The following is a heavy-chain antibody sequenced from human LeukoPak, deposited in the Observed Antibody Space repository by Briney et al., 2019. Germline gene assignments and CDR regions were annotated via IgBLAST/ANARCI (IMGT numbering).Heavy chain of an antibody. J-gene: IGHJ5*02. CDR3: ATDPYYDSSGYYFRFDP. Sequence: ASVKVSCKVSGYTLTELSMHWVRQAPGKGLEWMGGFDPEDGETIYAQKFQGRVTMTEDTSTDTAYLELSSLRSEDTAVYYCATDPYYDSSGYYFRFDPWGQGTLVTVSS. D-gene: IGHD3-22*01. CDR1: GYTLTELS. V-gene: IGHV1-24*01. CDR2: FDPEDGET.